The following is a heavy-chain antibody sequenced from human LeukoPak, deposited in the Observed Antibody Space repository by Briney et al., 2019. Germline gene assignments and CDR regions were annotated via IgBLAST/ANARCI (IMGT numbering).Heavy chain of an antibody. CDR1: GFTFRSYW. CDR3: ARDIAAAGLFFDY. J-gene: IGHJ4*02. V-gene: IGHV3-7*01. CDR2: MKYDGSEK. D-gene: IGHD6-13*01. Sequence: GGSLRLSXAASGFTFRSYWMSWVRQAPGKGLEWVANMKYDGSEKDYVDSVKGRFTISRDNAKNSLYLQMNSLRAEDTAVYYCARDIAAAGLFFDYWGQGTLVTVSS.